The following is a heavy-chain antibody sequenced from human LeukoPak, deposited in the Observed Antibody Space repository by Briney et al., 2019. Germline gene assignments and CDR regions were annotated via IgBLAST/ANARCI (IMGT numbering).Heavy chain of an antibody. CDR1: GFTSSSYG. J-gene: IGHJ4*02. Sequence: PGGSLRLSCAASGFTSSSYGMHLVRQAPGKGLEWVAFIRYDGSNKYYADSVKGRFTIYRDNSKNALYMQMNSLRAEDTAVYYCAKDDGRCPPGVGYWGQGTLVTVSS. D-gene: IGHD2-15*01. V-gene: IGHV3-30*02. CDR2: IRYDGSNK. CDR3: AKDDGRCPPGVGY.